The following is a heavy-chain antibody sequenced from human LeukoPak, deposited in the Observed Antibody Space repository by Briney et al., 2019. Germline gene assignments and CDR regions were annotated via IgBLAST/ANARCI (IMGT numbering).Heavy chain of an antibody. D-gene: IGHD4-17*01. CDR2: INPSGGST. J-gene: IGHJ5*02. V-gene: IGHV1-46*01. CDR3: ATDLHGPTPGS. Sequence: ASVKVSCKASGYTFTSYYMHWVRQAPGQGLEWMGIINPSGGSTSYAQKFQGRVTMTRDTSTSTVYTELSSLRSEDTAVYYCATDLHGPTPGSWGQGTLVTVSS. CDR1: GYTFTSYY.